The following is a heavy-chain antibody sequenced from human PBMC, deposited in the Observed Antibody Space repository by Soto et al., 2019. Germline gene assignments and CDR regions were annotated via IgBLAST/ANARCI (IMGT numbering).Heavy chain of an antibody. J-gene: IGHJ4*02. D-gene: IGHD1-26*01. Sequence: ASVKVSCKASGYTFTSYYMHWVRQAPGQGLEWMGIINPSGGSTSYAQKFQGRVTMTRDTSTSTVYMELSSLRSEDTAVYYCARDRSYSGSPKNYFDYWGQGTLVTVYS. CDR1: GYTFTSYY. CDR3: ARDRSYSGSPKNYFDY. CDR2: INPSGGST. V-gene: IGHV1-46*01.